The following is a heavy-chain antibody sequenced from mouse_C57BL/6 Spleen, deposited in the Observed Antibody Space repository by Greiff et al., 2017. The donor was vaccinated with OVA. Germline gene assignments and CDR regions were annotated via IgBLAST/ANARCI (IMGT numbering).Heavy chain of an antibody. J-gene: IGHJ2*01. Sequence: VKVVESGAELVKPGASVKMSCKASGYTFTTYPIEWMKQNHGKSLEWIGNFHPYNDDTKYNEKFKGKATLTVEKSSSTVYLELSRLTSDDSAVYYCARKNGLGGVYFDYWGQGTTLTVSS. CDR3: ARKNGLGGVYFDY. CDR1: GYTFTTYP. V-gene: IGHV1-47*01. D-gene: IGHD4-1*01. CDR2: FHPYNDDT.